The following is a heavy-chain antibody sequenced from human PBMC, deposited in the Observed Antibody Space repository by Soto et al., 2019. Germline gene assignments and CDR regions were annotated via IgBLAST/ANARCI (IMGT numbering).Heavy chain of an antibody. V-gene: IGHV1-46*01. CDR1: GYTFTSHQ. J-gene: IGHJ6*02. CDR2: INPSGGRI. CDR3: ARDGPPTTTGVGPSYTMDV. D-gene: IGHD3-3*01. Sequence: QMQLVQSGAEVKKPGASVKVSCKASGYTFTSHQMHWVRQAPGQGLEWMGIINPSGGRITYAPRFQGRVMMTRDTSTNTVYMELRSLRSEDTAVYYCARDGPPTTTGVGPSYTMDVWGQGTTVTVS.